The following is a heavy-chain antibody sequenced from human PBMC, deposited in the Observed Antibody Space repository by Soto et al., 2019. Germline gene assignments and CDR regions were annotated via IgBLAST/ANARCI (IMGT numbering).Heavy chain of an antibody. CDR3: ARDRGYDAHDYYYNAMDV. Sequence: GGSLRLSCVASGSTFMRYTMNWVRQAPGKGLEWVSAIRGFSPYTFYADSVKGRFTISRDNAENSLYLQMNSVRAEDTAVYYCARDRGYDAHDYYYNAMDVWGQGTMVTVSS. D-gene: IGHD2-15*01. CDR2: IRGFSPYT. V-gene: IGHV3-21*01. CDR1: GSTFMRYT. J-gene: IGHJ6*02.